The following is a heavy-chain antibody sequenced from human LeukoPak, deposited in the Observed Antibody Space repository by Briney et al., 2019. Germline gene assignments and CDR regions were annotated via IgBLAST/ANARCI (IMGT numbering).Heavy chain of an antibody. J-gene: IGHJ6*02. CDR1: GYTFTSYY. CDR2: INPSGGST. Sequence: GASVKVSCKASGYTFTSYYMHWVRQAPGQGLEWMGIINPSGGSTSYAQKFQGRVTMTRDTSTSTVYMELSSLRSEDTAVYYCVRTLDDSYYYYYGMDVWGQGTTVTVSS. V-gene: IGHV1-46*01. CDR3: VRTLDDSYYYYYGMDV. D-gene: IGHD2-15*01.